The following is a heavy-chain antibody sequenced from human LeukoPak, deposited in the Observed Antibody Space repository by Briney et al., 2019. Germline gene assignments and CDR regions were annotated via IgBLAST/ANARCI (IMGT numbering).Heavy chain of an antibody. Sequence: ASVKVSCKASGYTFTGYYMHWVRQAPGQGLEWMGWINPNSGGTNYAQKFQGRVTMTRDTSISTAYMELSRLRSDDTAVYYCARFGLGKHIEVAGIPFDIWGQGAMVTVSS. J-gene: IGHJ3*02. CDR3: ARFGLGKHIEVAGIPFDI. CDR1: GYTFTGYY. V-gene: IGHV1-2*02. D-gene: IGHD6-19*01. CDR2: INPNSGGT.